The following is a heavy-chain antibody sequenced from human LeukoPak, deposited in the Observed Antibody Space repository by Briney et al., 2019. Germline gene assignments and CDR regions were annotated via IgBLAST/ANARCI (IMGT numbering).Heavy chain of an antibody. J-gene: IGHJ4*02. V-gene: IGHV3-20*04. CDR3: ARDSMAGPPIDFDY. D-gene: IGHD6-19*01. CDR2: INWNGGST. CDR1: GFTFDDYG. Sequence: GGSLRLSCAASGFTFDDYGMSWVRQAPGKGLEWVSGINWNGGSTGYADSVKGRSTISRDNAKNSLYLQMDSLRAEDTALYYCARDSMAGPPIDFDYWGQGTLVTVSS.